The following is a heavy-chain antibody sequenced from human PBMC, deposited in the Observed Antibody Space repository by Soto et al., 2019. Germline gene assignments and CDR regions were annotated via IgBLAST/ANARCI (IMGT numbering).Heavy chain of an antibody. CDR2: ISSSSSYT. D-gene: IGHD6-19*01. CDR3: ARGEDSSGLRKWFDP. CDR1: GFTFSDYY. Sequence: QVQLVESGGGLVKPGGSLRLSCAASGFTFSDYYMSWIRQAPGKGLEWVSYISSSSSYTNYADSVKGRFTISRDNAKNSLYLQMNSLRAEDTAVYYCARGEDSSGLRKWFDPWGQGTLVTVSS. J-gene: IGHJ5*02. V-gene: IGHV3-11*05.